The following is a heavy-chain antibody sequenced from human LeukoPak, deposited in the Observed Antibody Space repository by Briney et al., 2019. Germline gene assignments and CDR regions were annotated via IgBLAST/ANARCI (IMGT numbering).Heavy chain of an antibody. D-gene: IGHD2-21*01. CDR2: IHYSGRT. CDR3: AKETVVVPADDWFGP. Sequence: SETLSLTCTVSGGSISSYYWSWIRQTPGKGLEWIGYIHYSGRTSYNPSLKSRVTISVDTSKNQFSLRLASVTAADTAVYYRAKETVVVPADDWFGPWGQGTLVTVSS. V-gene: IGHV4-59*01. CDR1: GGSISSYY. J-gene: IGHJ5*02.